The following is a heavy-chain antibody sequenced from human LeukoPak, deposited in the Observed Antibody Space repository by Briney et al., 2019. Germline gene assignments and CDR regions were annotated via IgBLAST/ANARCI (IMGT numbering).Heavy chain of an antibody. D-gene: IGHD3-10*01. CDR3: ARGAIYYGSESYYNY. J-gene: IGHJ4*02. Sequence: PSETLSLTCAVYGGSFSGYYWSWIRQPPGKGLEWIGEINHSGSTNYNASLKSRVTISIDTSKKQFSLKLNSVTAADTAVYYCARGAIYYGSESYYNYWGQGTLVTVSS. CDR2: INHSGST. CDR1: GGSFSGYY. V-gene: IGHV4-34*01.